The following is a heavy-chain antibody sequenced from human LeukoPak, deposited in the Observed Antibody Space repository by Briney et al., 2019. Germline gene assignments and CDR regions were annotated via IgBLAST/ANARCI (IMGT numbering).Heavy chain of an antibody. D-gene: IGHD3-10*01. Sequence: PSVTLSLTCTVSGGSISSSSYYWGWIRQPPGKGLEWIGSIYYSGSTYYNPSLKSRVTISVDTSKNQFSLKLSSVTAADTAVYYCARDMVRGQIDYWGQGTLVTVSS. CDR3: ARDMVRGQIDY. CDR1: GGSISSSSYY. J-gene: IGHJ4*02. CDR2: IYYSGST. V-gene: IGHV4-39*07.